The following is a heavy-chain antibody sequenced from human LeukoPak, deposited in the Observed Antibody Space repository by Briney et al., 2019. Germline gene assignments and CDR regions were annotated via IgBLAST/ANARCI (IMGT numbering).Heavy chain of an antibody. V-gene: IGHV3-23*01. CDR1: GFTFSSYA. CDR2: MSGSGGST. J-gene: IGHJ4*02. CDR3: AKDGLPYYYDSSGYYLDY. D-gene: IGHD3-22*01. Sequence: PGGSLTLSCAASGFTFSSYAMSWVRQAPGGGLEWLSAMSGSGGSTYYADSVKGRFTISRDNSKNTLYLQMNSLRAEDTAVYYCAKDGLPYYYDSSGYYLDYWGQGTLVTVSS.